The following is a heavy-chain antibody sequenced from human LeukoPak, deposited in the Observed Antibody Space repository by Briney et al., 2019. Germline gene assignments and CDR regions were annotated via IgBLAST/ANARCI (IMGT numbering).Heavy chain of an antibody. Sequence: GGSLRLSCAASGFSFDTYVMHWVRQAPGQALEWVALISHDESHKFYSNSVRSQYTIPRDNSKYTLYLQMTHLRTAVRDLYYCGIDICGSGSYRDFWGQGTLVTVSS. D-gene: IGHD3-10*01. V-gene: IGHV3-30*03. J-gene: IGHJ4*02. CDR2: ISHDESHK. CDR1: GFSFDTYV. CDR3: GIDICGSGSYRDF.